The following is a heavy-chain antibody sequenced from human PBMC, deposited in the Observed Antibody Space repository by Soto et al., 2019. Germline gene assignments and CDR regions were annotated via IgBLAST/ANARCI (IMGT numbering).Heavy chain of an antibody. CDR1: GFTLTAYT. CDR2: INGRSNYK. CDR3: VREDGVVGVSSAFDS. V-gene: IGHV3-21*02. D-gene: IGHD1-26*01. Sequence: EVQLVESGGGLVAPGGSLRLSCVASGFTLTAYTMNWVRQAPGTGLEWVSSINGRSNYKYYSDSVKGRFTISRDNTQNSLFLQMSRVGPEDTATYYCVREDGVVGVSSAFDSWGQGTLVTVSS. J-gene: IGHJ4*02.